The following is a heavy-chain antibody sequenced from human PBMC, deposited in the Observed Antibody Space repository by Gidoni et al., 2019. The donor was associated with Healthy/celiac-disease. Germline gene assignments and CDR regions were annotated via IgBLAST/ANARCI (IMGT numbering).Heavy chain of an antibody. CDR1: GGTFSSYA. V-gene: IGHV1-69*06. Sequence: QVQLVQSGAEVTKPGSSVKVYCKASGGTFSSYAISWVRQAPGQGLEWMGGIIPIFGTANYAQKFQGRVTITADKSTSTAYMELSSLRSEDTAVYYCARAPQCTSCYSFWFDPWGQGTLVTVSS. CDR2: IIPIFGTA. D-gene: IGHD2-2*01. CDR3: ARAPQCTSCYSFWFDP. J-gene: IGHJ5*02.